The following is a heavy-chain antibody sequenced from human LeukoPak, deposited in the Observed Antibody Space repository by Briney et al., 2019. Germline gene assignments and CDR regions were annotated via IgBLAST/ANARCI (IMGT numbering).Heavy chain of an antibody. CDR3: ARDQYYVWGSYRYSRPFDY. CDR1: GFTFSSYA. V-gene: IGHV3-30*04. J-gene: IGHJ4*02. CDR2: ISYDGSNK. Sequence: GRSLRLSCAASGFTFSSYAMHWVRQAPGKGLEWVAVISYDGSNKYYADSVKGRFTISRDNAKNTLYLQMNSLRAEDTAVYYCARDQYYVWGSYRYSRPFDYWGQGTLVTVSS. D-gene: IGHD3-16*02.